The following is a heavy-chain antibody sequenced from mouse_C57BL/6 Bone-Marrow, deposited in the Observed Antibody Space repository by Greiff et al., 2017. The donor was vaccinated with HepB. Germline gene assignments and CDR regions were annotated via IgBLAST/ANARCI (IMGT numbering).Heavy chain of an antibody. D-gene: IGHD2-2*01. V-gene: IGHV1-64*01. Sequence: QVQLQQPGAELVKPGASVKLSCKASGYTFTSYWMHWVKQRPGQGLEWIGMIHPNSGSTNYNEKFKSKATLPVDNSSSTACMQLSSLTSEDSAVYYCARWLRPHFDYWGQGTTLTVSS. J-gene: IGHJ2*01. CDR2: IHPNSGST. CDR1: GYTFTSYW. CDR3: ARWLRPHFDY.